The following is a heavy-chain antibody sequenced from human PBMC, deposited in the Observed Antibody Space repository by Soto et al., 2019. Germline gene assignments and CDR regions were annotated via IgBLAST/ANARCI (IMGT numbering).Heavy chain of an antibody. CDR1: GGSVNSYD. CDR2: IFYSGST. J-gene: IGHJ4*02. D-gene: IGHD2-21*02. Sequence: QVQLQESGPGLVRPSETLSLTCTVSGGSVNSYDWSWIRQTPGKGPEWIGYIFYSGSTNSNPSLTIRASMSVDMSKIQFSLRLSSLTAADTAVYYCARVFPSYCGGDCAYFDSWGQGILVTVSS. V-gene: IGHV4-59*02. CDR3: ARVFPSYCGGDCAYFDS.